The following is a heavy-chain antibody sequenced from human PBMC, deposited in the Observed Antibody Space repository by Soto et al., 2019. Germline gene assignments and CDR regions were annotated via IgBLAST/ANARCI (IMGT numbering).Heavy chain of an antibody. CDR2: INPNSGGT. J-gene: IGHJ6*02. CDR1: GYTFTGYY. D-gene: IGHD4-17*01. CDR3: ARDINYGDYYYGMDV. V-gene: IGHV1-2*02. Sequence: QVQLVQSGAEVKKPGASVKVSCKASGYTFTGYYMHWVRQAPGQGLEWMGWINPNSGGTNYAQKFQGRVTMTRDTSISTAYMELSRLRSDDTAVYYCARDINYGDYYYGMDVWGQGTTVTVSS.